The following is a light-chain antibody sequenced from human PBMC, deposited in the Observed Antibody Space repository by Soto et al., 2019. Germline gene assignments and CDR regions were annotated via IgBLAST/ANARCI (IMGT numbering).Light chain of an antibody. J-gene: IGKJ4*01. CDR1: ESVTSSY. Sequence: EIVLTQSPGTLSLSPGERATLSCRASESVTSSYLGWYQQKPGQAPRLLIYGASSRATDIPDRFSGSGSGTDFTLTISRLEPEDFAVYYCHQYGSSPLTFGGGTKGDIK. CDR2: GAS. CDR3: HQYGSSPLT. V-gene: IGKV3-20*01.